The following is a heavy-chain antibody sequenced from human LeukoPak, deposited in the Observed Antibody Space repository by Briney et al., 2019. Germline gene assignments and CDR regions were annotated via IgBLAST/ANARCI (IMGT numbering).Heavy chain of an antibody. V-gene: IGHV3-43D*03. J-gene: IGHJ4*02. CDR2: ISWDGGST. CDR1: GFTFDDYA. CDR3: AKDSDGRGSAETHFDY. Sequence: GGSLRLSCAASGFTFDDYAMHWVRHAPGKGLEWVSLISWDGGSTYYADSVKGRFTISRDNSKNFLYLQMNSLRAEDTALYYCAKDSDGRGSAETHFDYWGQGTLVTVSS. D-gene: IGHD2-15*01.